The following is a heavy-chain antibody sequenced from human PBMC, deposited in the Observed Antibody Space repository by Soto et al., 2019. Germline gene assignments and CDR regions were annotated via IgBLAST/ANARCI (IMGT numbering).Heavy chain of an antibody. CDR1: GYTFTSYG. Sequence: ASVKVSCKASGYTFTSYGISWVRQAPGQGLEWMGWISAYNGNTNYAQKLQGRVTMTTDTSTSTAYMELRSLRSDDTAVYYCARVGCSSTSCYTYPRYYYYYYGMDVWGQGTTVTVSS. V-gene: IGHV1-18*04. CDR2: ISAYNGNT. J-gene: IGHJ6*02. CDR3: ARVGCSSTSCYTYPRYYYYYYGMDV. D-gene: IGHD2-2*02.